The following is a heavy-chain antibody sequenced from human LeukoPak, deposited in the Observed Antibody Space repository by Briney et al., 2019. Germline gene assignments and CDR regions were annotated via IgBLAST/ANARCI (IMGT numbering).Heavy chain of an antibody. D-gene: IGHD6-13*01. CDR1: GFTFSNAW. CDR3: TTPLSQLGLFDY. Sequence: GGSLGLSCAASGFTFSNAWMSWVRQAPGKGLEWVGRIKSKTDGGTTDYAAPVKGRFTISRDDSKNTLYLQMNSLKTEDTAVYYCTTPLSQLGLFDYWGQGTLVTVSS. V-gene: IGHV3-15*01. CDR2: IKSKTDGGTT. J-gene: IGHJ4*02.